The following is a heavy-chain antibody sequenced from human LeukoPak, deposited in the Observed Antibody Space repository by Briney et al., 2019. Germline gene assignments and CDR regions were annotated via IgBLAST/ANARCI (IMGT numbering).Heavy chain of an antibody. CDR3: AKDTASLFDY. D-gene: IGHD2-2*01. CDR1: GFTFSSYG. Sequence: GGSLRLSCADSGFTFSSYGMSWVRQAPGKGLEWVSAISGSGGSTYYADSVKGRFTISRDNSKNTLYLQMNSLRAEDTAVYYCAKDTASLFDYWGQGTPVTVSS. J-gene: IGHJ4*02. V-gene: IGHV3-23*01. CDR2: ISGSGGST.